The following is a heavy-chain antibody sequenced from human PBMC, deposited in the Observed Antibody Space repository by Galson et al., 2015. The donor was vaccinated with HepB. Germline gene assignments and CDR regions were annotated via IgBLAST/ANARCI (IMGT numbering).Heavy chain of an antibody. CDR3: ARDRIQLWLSGMSYYYGMDV. CDR2: ISAYNGNT. V-gene: IGHV1-18*01. J-gene: IGHJ6*02. D-gene: IGHD5-18*01. CDR1: GYTFTSYG. Sequence: SVKVSCKASGYTFTSYGISWVRQAPGQGLEWMGWISAYNGNTNYAQKLQGRVTMTTDTSTSTAYLELRSLRSDDTAVYYCARDRIQLWLSGMSYYYGMDVWGQGTTVTVSS.